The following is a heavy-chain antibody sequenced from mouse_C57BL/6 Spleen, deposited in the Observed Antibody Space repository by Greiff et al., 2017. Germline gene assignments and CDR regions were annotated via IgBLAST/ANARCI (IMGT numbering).Heavy chain of an antibody. CDR3: ARKYYGSSNWYFDV. J-gene: IGHJ1*03. CDR2: IHPNSGST. Sequence: VQLQQPGAELVKPGASVKLSCKASGYTFTSYWMHWVKQRPGQGLEWIGMIHPNSGSTNDNEKFKSKAALTVDKSSSTAYMQLSSLTSEDSAVYYCARKYYGSSNWYFDVWGTGTTVTVSS. CDR1: GYTFTSYW. D-gene: IGHD1-1*01. V-gene: IGHV1-64*01.